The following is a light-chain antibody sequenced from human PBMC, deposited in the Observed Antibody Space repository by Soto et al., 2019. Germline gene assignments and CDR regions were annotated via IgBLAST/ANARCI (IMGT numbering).Light chain of an antibody. Sequence: DIQMTQSPSTLSASVGDRVTITCRASQSISSWLAWYQQKPGKAPKVLIYKASSLESGVPPRFSGSGSGTEFTLTISSLQHDDFATYYCQQYSNLWTFGQGTKVEIK. J-gene: IGKJ1*01. CDR3: QQYSNLWT. CDR2: KAS. V-gene: IGKV1-5*03. CDR1: QSISSW.